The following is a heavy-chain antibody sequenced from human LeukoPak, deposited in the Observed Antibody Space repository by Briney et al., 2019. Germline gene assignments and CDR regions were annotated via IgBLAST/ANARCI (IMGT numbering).Heavy chain of an antibody. D-gene: IGHD3-10*01. CDR2: INHSGST. Sequence: SGTLSLTCAVYGGSFSGYYWSWIRQPPGKGLEWIGEINHSGSTNYNPSLKSRVTISVDTSRNQFSLKLSSVTAADTAVYYCAREINYYGSGSYWASYYYYYMDVWGKGTTVTISS. CDR1: GGSFSGYY. J-gene: IGHJ6*03. CDR3: AREINYYGSGSYWASYYYYYMDV. V-gene: IGHV4-34*01.